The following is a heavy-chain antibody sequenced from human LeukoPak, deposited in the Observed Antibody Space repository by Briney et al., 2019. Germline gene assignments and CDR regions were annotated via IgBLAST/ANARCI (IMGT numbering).Heavy chain of an antibody. V-gene: IGHV1-46*01. J-gene: IGHJ4*02. Sequence: ASVKVSCKASGYTFTNYYIHWVRQAPGQGLEWMGIITPSGGSTNYAQKFQGRVTTTRDTSTSTVYMELSSLRSEDTAVYYCARLGVPTAIVYFDYWGQGTLVTVSS. CDR1: GYTFTNYY. D-gene: IGHD2-2*01. CDR2: ITPSGGST. CDR3: ARLGVPTAIVYFDY.